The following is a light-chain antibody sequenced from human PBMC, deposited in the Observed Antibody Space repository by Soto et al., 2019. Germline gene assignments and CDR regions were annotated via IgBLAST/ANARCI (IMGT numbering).Light chain of an antibody. J-gene: IGKJ4*01. Sequence: IVLTQSPATLSLSPGERATLSCRARQTVSTYLSWYQHKPGQAPRLLIYGASNRATGIPARFSGSGSVTDFTLTISSLEPEDSAVYYCQQRYNWLTFGGGTKVEIK. CDR2: GAS. V-gene: IGKV3-11*01. CDR3: QQRYNWLT. CDR1: QTVSTY.